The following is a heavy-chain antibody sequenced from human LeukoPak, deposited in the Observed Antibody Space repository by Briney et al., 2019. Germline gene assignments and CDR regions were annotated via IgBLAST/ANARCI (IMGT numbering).Heavy chain of an antibody. CDR1: GYTLTECS. J-gene: IGHJ5*02. D-gene: IGHD6-19*01. CDR3: ARALSSGWNWFDP. V-gene: IGHV1-24*01. CDR2: FYTEDGET. Sequence: ASVKVSCKGSGYTLTECSMHRVRHAPGKGLEWMGGFYTEDGETNYAQKFQGRVTMTDDTSTDTAYMELSSLRSEDTAVYYCARALSSGWNWFDPWGQGTLVTVSS.